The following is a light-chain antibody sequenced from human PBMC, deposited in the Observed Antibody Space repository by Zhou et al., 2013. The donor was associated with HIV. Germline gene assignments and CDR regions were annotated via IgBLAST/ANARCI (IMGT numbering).Light chain of an antibody. Sequence: EGVLPQSPDSLSLSPGERATPSCRASRSVTSGALAWYQQKPGQAPRLLMYGTSNRAPGIPDRFSGSGSGTDFTLTISRVEPEDIAVYFCQQFDGSPPIIFGPGTRLDIK. CDR1: RSVTSGA. V-gene: IGKV3-20*01. CDR3: QQFDGSPPII. CDR2: GTS. J-gene: IGKJ5*01.